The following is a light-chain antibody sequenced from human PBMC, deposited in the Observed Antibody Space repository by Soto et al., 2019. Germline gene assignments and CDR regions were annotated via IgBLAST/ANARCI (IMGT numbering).Light chain of an antibody. CDR1: SSDVGGYNY. Sequence: QSALTQPASVSGSPGQSITISCTGTSSDVGGYNYVSWYQHHPGKAPKLMIYEVSNRPSGVSNRFSGSKSGNTASLTISGRQAEYYSDYNCSSYTGSSTPGFGAGTKLTVL. V-gene: IGLV2-14*01. J-gene: IGLJ3*02. CDR2: EVS. CDR3: SSYTGSSTPG.